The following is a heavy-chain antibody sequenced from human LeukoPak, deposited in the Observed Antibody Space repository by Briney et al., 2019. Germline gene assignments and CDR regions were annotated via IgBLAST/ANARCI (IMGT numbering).Heavy chain of an antibody. D-gene: IGHD5-12*01. Sequence: GGSLRLSCAVSGFTLSNYWMTWVRQAPGKGLEWVANIKEDGSEKYYVDSVKGRFTISRDNAKNPLSLQLNSLSAEDTAVYYCARSRSGYYEDYWGRGTLVTVSS. CDR2: IKEDGSEK. CDR1: GFTLSNYW. V-gene: IGHV3-7*01. CDR3: ARSRSGYYEDY. J-gene: IGHJ4*02.